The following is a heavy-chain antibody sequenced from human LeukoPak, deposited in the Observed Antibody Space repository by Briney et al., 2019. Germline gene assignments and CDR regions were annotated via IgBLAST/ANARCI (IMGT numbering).Heavy chain of an antibody. Sequence: PSETLSLTCAVYGGSFSGYYWSWIRQPPGKGLYWIGEINHSGSTNYNPSLKSRVTISVDTSKNQFSLKLSSVTAADTAVYYCARATTVVTGLDYWGQGTLVTVSS. CDR1: GGSFSGYY. CDR3: ARATTVVTGLDY. J-gene: IGHJ4*02. D-gene: IGHD4-23*01. V-gene: IGHV4-34*01. CDR2: INHSGST.